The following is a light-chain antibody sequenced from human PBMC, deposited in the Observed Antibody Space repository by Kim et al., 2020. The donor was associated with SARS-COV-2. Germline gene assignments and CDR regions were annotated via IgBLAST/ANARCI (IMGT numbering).Light chain of an antibody. CDR3: QQYRSLPLT. J-gene: IGKJ1*01. CDR1: QNSGSS. V-gene: IGKV3-20*01. CDR2: DAS. Sequence: DIVLTQSPDTLSLSPGERATLSCRASQNSGSSLAWFQQKPGQAPRLLIYDASSRATGIPDRFSGSGSGTDFILTISRLEPEDFAVYYCQQYRSLPLTFGQGTKVDIK.